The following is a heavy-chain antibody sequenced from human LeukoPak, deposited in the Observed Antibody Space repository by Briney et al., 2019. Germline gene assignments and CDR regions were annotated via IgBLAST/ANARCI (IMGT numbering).Heavy chain of an antibody. CDR3: ARWFTSGRGFFDY. Sequence: GGSLRLSCAAPGFTFSHYSMTWVRQAPGKGLEWVSYISSSSTIIYYADSVKGRFTISRDNAKNSLYLQMNSLRDEDTAVYYCARWFTSGRGFFDYWGQGILVTVSS. J-gene: IGHJ4*02. CDR2: ISSSSTII. CDR1: GFTFSHYS. V-gene: IGHV3-48*02. D-gene: IGHD6-19*01.